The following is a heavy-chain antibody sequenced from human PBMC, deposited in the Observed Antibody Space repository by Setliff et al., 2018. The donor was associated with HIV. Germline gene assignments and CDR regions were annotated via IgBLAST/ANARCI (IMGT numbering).Heavy chain of an antibody. V-gene: IGHV1-18*04. CDR2: ISAYNGNT. CDR3: ARTFDYGDSRYPFDY. Sequence: ASVKVSCKASQYTFTGYYMHWVRQAPGQGLEWVGWISAYNGNTNYAQKFQGRVTMTTDRSTSTAYMELRSLRSDDTAVYYCARTFDYGDSRYPFDYWGQGTLVTVSS. J-gene: IGHJ4*02. CDR1: QYTFTGYY. D-gene: IGHD4-17*01.